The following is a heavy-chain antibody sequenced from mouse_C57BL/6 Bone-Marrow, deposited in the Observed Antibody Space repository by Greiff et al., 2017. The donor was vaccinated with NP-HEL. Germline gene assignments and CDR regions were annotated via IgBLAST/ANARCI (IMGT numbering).Heavy chain of an antibody. J-gene: IGHJ3*01. CDR3: ARDLTVVAPFAY. CDR1: GYSITSGYY. V-gene: IGHV3-6*01. D-gene: IGHD1-1*01. CDR2: ISYDGSN. Sequence: VQLQQSGPGLVKPSQSLSLTCSVTGYSITSGYYWNWIRQFPGNKLEWMGYISYDGSNNYNPSLKNRISITRDPSKNQFFLKLNSVTTEDTATYYCARDLTVVAPFAYWGQGTLVTVSA.